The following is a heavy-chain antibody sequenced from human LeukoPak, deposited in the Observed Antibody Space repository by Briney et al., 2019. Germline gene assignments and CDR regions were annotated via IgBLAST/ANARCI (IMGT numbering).Heavy chain of an antibody. Sequence: GGSLRLSCAPSVFTFRNAWMNWVRQAPGKGLEWFGRIKSKTDGGTTDYAAPVKGRFTISRDDSKNTLYLQMNSLKTEDTAVYYCSTTYYYDSSEGYWGQGTLVTVSS. D-gene: IGHD3-22*01. CDR3: STTYYYDSSEGY. V-gene: IGHV3-15*07. CDR2: IKSKTDGGTT. CDR1: VFTFRNAW. J-gene: IGHJ4*02.